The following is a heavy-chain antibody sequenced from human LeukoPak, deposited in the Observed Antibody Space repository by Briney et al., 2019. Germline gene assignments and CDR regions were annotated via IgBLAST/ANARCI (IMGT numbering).Heavy chain of an antibody. CDR2: IYYSGST. Sequence: SETLSLTCTVSGGSISSGGYYWSWIRQHPGKGLEWIGYIYYSGSTYYNPSLKSRVTISLDTSKSQFSLNLSSVTAADTAVYYCARLVAVTGTVDYFDPWGQGTVVTVSS. CDR1: GGSISSGGYY. D-gene: IGHD2-21*02. J-gene: IGHJ5*02. V-gene: IGHV4-31*03. CDR3: ARLVAVTGTVDYFDP.